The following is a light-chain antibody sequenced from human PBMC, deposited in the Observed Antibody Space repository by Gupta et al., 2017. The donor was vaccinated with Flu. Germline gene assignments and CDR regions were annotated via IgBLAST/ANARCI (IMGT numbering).Light chain of an antibody. V-gene: IGKV3-20*01. CDR2: HAS. CDR3: CQDCGIART. J-gene: IGKJ1*01. CDR1: QSVNIDY. Sequence: GTLSLSPGERATVFVTARQSVNIDYLARYQQRPGRPPRHLVYHASNSLTGSLATRSGRSSARAFTLTIIRLVAPDFIVSYCCQDCGIARTFGQGTKVEIK.